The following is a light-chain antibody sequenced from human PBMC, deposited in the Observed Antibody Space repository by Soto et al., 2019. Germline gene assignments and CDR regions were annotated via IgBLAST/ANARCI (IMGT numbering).Light chain of an antibody. CDR2: GAS. V-gene: IGKV1-27*01. J-gene: IGKJ4*01. CDR1: QGFSNS. Sequence: DIQMTQSPSSLTASIGDRVTISCRASQGFSNSLAWYQQKPGKVPTLLIYGASILQSEVPSRFSGSGSGTEFTLPISCLQPEDVATYFCQKYDSAPLTFGGGTKVEIK. CDR3: QKYDSAPLT.